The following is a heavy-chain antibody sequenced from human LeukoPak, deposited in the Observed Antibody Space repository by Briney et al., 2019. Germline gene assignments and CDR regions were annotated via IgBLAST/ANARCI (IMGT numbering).Heavy chain of an antibody. Sequence: GASVKVSCKASGYTFTSYGISWVRQAPGQGLEWMGWISAYNGNTNYAQKFQGRVTMTRDTSTSTVYMELSSLRSEDTAVYYCARGRVRIAAAVTNWFDPWGQGTLVTVSS. CDR2: ISAYNGNT. CDR1: GYTFTSYG. V-gene: IGHV1-18*01. J-gene: IGHJ5*02. D-gene: IGHD6-13*01. CDR3: ARGRVRIAAAVTNWFDP.